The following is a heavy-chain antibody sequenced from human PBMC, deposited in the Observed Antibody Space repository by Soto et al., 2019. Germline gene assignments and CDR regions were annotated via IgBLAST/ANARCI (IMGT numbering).Heavy chain of an antibody. Sequence: QVQLQQWGAGLLKPSETLSLTCAVYGGSFSGYYWNWIRQPPGKGLEWIGEISQSGTINYNPSLKSRVTLSVDASKSQFSLRLTSVTAADTADYYCARGPVGGITKEGYFAHWGQGSLLTVSS. V-gene: IGHV4-34*02. CDR3: ARGPVGGITKEGYFAH. CDR2: ISQSGTI. CDR1: GGSFSGYY. J-gene: IGHJ4*02. D-gene: IGHD3-9*01.